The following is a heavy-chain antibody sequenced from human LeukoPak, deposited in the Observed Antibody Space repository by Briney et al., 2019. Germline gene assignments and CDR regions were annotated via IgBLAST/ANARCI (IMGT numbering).Heavy chain of an antibody. D-gene: IGHD6-19*01. J-gene: IGHJ4*02. CDR2: INSDGSST. CDR1: GFTFSSYW. V-gene: IGHV3-74*01. Sequence: PGGSLRLSCAASGFTFSSYWMHWVRQAPGKGLVWVSRINSDGSSTSYADSVKGRFTISRDNAKNTLYLQMNSLRAEDTAVYYCARDPPRRSSGWYGAAGYWGQGTLVTVSS. CDR3: ARDPPRRSSGWYGAAGY.